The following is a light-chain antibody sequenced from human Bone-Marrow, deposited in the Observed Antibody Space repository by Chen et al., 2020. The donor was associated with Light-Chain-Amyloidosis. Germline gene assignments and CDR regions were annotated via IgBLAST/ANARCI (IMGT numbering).Light chain of an antibody. J-gene: IGKJ4*01. CDR1: QTISSNY. CDR2: GSS. CDR3: QQYGTSPLT. V-gene: IGKV3-20*01. Sequence: EILLTQPPGTLSLSPGEGANLSCRASQTISSNYLTWYQQKFGHAPRLLIYGSSSRVTGIPDRFTGSGSGTDFTLTINRLEPEDFAMYYCQQYGTSPLTFGGGTKVEIK.